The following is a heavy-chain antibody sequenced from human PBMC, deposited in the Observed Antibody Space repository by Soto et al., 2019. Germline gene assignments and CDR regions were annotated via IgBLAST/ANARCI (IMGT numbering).Heavy chain of an antibody. CDR1: GYTLTELS. D-gene: IGHD3-10*01. J-gene: IGHJ4*02. CDR2: FDPEDGET. Sequence: ASVKVSCKVSGYTLTELSMHWVRQAPGKGLEWMGGFDPEDGETIYAQKFQGRVTMTEDTSTDTAYMELSSLRSEDTAVYYCATVNYYGSGSQFDYWGQGTLVTVSS. V-gene: IGHV1-24*01. CDR3: ATVNYYGSGSQFDY.